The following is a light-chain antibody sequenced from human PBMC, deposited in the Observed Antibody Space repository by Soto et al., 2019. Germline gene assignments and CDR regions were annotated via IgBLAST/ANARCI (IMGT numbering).Light chain of an antibody. J-gene: IGKJ1*01. CDR3: QQYSSYSWT. CDR2: DAS. Sequence: DIQMTQSPSTLSASVGDRVTITCRASQSVSSWLAWYQQKPGKAPKLLIYDASSLQSGVPSRFSGSGSGTEFTLSITSLQPEDFATYYCQQYSSYSWTFGQGTKVEIK. V-gene: IGKV1-5*01. CDR1: QSVSSW.